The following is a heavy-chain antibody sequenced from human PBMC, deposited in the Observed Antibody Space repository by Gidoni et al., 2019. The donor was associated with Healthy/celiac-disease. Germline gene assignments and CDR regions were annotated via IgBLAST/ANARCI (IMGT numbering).Heavy chain of an antibody. J-gene: IGHJ4*02. V-gene: IGHV3-66*01. D-gene: IGHD3-22*01. CDR2: IYSGGST. CDR3: ARVRAAYYDSSGYYPDY. CDR1: GFTVSSNY. Sequence: EVQLVAYGGGLFQPGGSLSLSCAASGFTVSSNYISGVRQAPGRGLEWVSVIYSGGSTFYADSVKGRFTISRDNSKNTLYLQMNSLRADDTAVDYCARVRAAYYDSSGYYPDYWGQGTLVTVSS.